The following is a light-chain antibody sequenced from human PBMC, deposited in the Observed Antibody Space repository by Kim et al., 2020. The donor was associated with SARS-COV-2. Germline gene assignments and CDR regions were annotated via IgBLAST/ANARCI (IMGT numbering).Light chain of an antibody. J-gene: IGLJ2*01. CDR2: QDS. V-gene: IGLV3-1*01. Sequence: VSPGQTASITCSGDKVGDKYACWYQQKPGQSPVLVIYQDSKRPSGIPERFSGSNSGNTATLTISGTQAMDEADYYCQAWDSSYVVFGGGTQLTVL. CDR3: QAWDSSYVV. CDR1: KVGDKY.